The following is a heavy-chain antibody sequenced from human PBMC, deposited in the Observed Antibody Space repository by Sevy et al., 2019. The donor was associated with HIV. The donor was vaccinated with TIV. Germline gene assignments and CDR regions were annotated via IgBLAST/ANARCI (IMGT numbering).Heavy chain of an antibody. CDR3: TTTSPFTAQGRAVLASRRYYFYGKDV. CDR1: GFIFNNAW. D-gene: IGHD6-6*01. CDR2: IKSNIDRGTT. J-gene: IGHJ6*02. V-gene: IGHV3-15*07. Sequence: GGSLRLSCLASGFIFNNAWMNWVRQAPGKGLEWVGRIKSNIDRGTTDYAAPVRGRVTILRDDSKNTLYLQMNSLKTEDTAVYYCTTTSPFTAQGRAVLASRRYYFYGKDVWGQGTTVTVSS.